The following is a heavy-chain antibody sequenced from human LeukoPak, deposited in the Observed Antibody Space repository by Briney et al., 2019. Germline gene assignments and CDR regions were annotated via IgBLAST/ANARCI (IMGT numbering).Heavy chain of an antibody. D-gene: IGHD5-18*01. V-gene: IGHV4-59*08. CDR2: IYFRGSI. CDR1: GISISSYY. Sequence: SETLSLTCGVSGISISSYYWSWIRQPPGRGLEWVGYIYFRGSINYNPSLKSRVTISADTSKNQLSLKLSTVTASDTAVYYCARSSGYTYGSDYWGQGTLVTVSS. CDR3: ARSSGYTYGSDY. J-gene: IGHJ4*02.